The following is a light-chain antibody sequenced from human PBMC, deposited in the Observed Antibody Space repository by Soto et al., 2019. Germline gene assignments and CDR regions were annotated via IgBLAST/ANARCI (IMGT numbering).Light chain of an antibody. CDR1: SGHSSYA. Sequence: QLVLTQSPSASASLGASVKLTCTLSSGHSSYAIAWHQQQPEKGPRYLMKLDSDGSHTKGDAIPDRFSGSSSGAERYLTISSIKSEDEAADSCQTWGTGIHVVFGGGPKLTVL. CDR2: LDSDGSH. J-gene: IGLJ2*01. V-gene: IGLV4-69*01. CDR3: QTWGTGIHVV.